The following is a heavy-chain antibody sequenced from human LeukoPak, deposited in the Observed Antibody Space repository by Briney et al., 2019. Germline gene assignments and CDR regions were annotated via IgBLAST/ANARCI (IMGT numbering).Heavy chain of an antibody. CDR2: IIPIFGIA. CDR3: ARVGYCSSTSCSYPYYMDV. CDR1: GGTFSSYA. Sequence: GASVKVSCKASGGTFSSYAISWVRQAPGQGLEWMGGIIPIFGIANYAQKFQGRVTITTDESTSTAYVELSSLRSEDTAVYYCARVGYCSSTSCSYPYYMDVWGKGTTVTVSS. D-gene: IGHD2-2*01. V-gene: IGHV1-69*05. J-gene: IGHJ6*03.